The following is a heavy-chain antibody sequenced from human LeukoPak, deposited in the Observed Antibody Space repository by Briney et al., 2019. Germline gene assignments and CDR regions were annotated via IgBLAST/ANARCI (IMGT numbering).Heavy chain of an antibody. Sequence: GGSLRLSCAASGFTFSDYYMSWIRQAPGKGLEWVSYISSSGSTIYYADSVKGRFTISRDNAKNSLYLQMNSLRAEDTAVYYCACIGPAHDYGDYEVSYWGQGTLVTVSS. CDR1: GFTFSDYY. CDR3: ACIGPAHDYGDYEVSY. CDR2: ISSSGSTI. V-gene: IGHV3-11*04. D-gene: IGHD4-17*01. J-gene: IGHJ4*02.